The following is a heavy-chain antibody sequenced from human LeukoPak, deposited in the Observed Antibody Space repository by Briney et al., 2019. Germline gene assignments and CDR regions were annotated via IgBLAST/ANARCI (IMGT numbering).Heavy chain of an antibody. CDR2: IYHSGST. CDR1: GGSISSSNW. CDR3: ARVKYFDWLIGYYYMDV. V-gene: IGHV4-4*02. J-gene: IGHJ6*03. Sequence: SETLSLTCAVSGGSISSSNWWSWVRQPPGKGLEWIGEIYHSGSTNYNPSLKSRVTISVDKSKNQFSLKLSSVTAADTAVYYCARVKYFDWLIGYYYMDVWGKGTTVTVSS. D-gene: IGHD3-9*01.